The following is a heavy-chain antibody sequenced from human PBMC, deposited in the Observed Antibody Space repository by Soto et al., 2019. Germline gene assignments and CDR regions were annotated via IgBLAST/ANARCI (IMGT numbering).Heavy chain of an antibody. CDR3: AKDGQSGFWSGYYLDV. Sequence: GGSLRLSCAASGFTFSSYWMHWVRQAPGKGLVWVSRISIDGSRTNYADSVKGRFTISRGNAKNTLYLQMNGLRAEDTAVYYCAKDGQSGFWSGYYLDVWGQGTTVTVSS. J-gene: IGHJ6*02. V-gene: IGHV3-74*01. D-gene: IGHD3-3*01. CDR1: GFTFSSYW. CDR2: ISIDGSRT.